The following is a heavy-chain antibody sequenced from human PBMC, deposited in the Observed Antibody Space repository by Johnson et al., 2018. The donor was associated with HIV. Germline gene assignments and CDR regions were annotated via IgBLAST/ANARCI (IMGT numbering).Heavy chain of an antibody. V-gene: IGHV3-7*03. CDR1: GFTFSSYW. Sequence: VQLVESGGGLVQPGGSLRLSCAASGFTFSSYWMSWVRQAPGKGLEWVANIKQDGSEKYYVDSVKGRFTISRDKSKNTLYLQMKSLRAEDTAVYYCARGPSQLYSPDVAFDIWGQGTTVTVSS. D-gene: IGHD2-8*01. CDR3: ARGPSQLYSPDVAFDI. CDR2: IKQDGSEK. J-gene: IGHJ3*02.